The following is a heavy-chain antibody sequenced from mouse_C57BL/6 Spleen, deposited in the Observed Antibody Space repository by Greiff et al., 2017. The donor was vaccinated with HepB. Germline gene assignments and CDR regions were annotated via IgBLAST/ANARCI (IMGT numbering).Heavy chain of an antibody. D-gene: IGHD3-2*02. CDR1: GYTFTSYW. V-gene: IGHV1-69*01. Sequence: QVQLQQPGAELVMPGASVKLSCKASGYTFTSYWMHWVKQRPGQGLEWIGEIDPSDSYTNYNQKFKGKSTLTVDKSSSTAYMQLSSLTSEDSAVYYCARGGSSGYGGYYDMDYWGQGTSVTVSS. CDR2: IDPSDSYT. J-gene: IGHJ4*01. CDR3: ARGGSSGYGGYYDMDY.